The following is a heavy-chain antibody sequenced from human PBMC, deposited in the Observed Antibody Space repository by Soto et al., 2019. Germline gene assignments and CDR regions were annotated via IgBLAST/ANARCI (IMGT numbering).Heavy chain of an antibody. CDR3: ARTPSSIAAHYFDY. J-gene: IGHJ4*02. Sequence: SETLSLTCAVYGGSFSGYYWSWIRQPPGKGLEWIGEINHSGSTNYNPSLESRVTISVDTSKNQFSLKLSSVTAADTAVYYCARTPSSIAAHYFDYWGQGTLVTVS. V-gene: IGHV4-34*01. D-gene: IGHD6-6*01. CDR1: GGSFSGYY. CDR2: INHSGST.